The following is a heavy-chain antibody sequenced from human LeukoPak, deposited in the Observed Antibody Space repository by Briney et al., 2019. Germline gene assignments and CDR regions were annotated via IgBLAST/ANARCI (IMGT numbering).Heavy chain of an antibody. CDR3: ARRRVTLVRGVDITSYYFDY. Sequence: GGSLRLSCAASGFTFDDYGMSWGRQAPGKVLEWVSGINWNGGSTGYADSVKGRFTISRDNAKNSLYLQMNSLRAEDTALYYCARRRVTLVRGVDITSYYFDYWGQGTLVTVSS. J-gene: IGHJ4*02. V-gene: IGHV3-20*04. CDR1: GFTFDDYG. D-gene: IGHD3-10*01. CDR2: INWNGGST.